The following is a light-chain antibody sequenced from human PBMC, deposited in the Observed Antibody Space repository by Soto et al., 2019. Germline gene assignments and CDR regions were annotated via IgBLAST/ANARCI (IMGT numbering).Light chain of an antibody. J-gene: IGLJ2*01. V-gene: IGLV2-14*01. CDR2: EVS. CDR1: SSDVGGYNY. CDR3: SSYTSSDTLV. Sequence: QFVLTQPASVSGSPGQSITISCTGTSSDVGGYNYVSWYQQHPDKAPKLMIYEVSNRPSGVSNRFSGSKSGNTASLTISGLQAEDEADYYCSSYTSSDTLVFGGGTKVTVL.